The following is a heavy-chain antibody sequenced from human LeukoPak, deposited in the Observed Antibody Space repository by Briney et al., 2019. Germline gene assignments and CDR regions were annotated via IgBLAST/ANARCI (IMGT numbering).Heavy chain of an antibody. CDR3: ARDHYGDSRYYYYMDV. J-gene: IGHJ6*03. CDR2: ISSGGSTI. V-gene: IGHV3-48*01. Sequence: GGSLRLSCAASGFTFSSYNMNWVRQAPGKGLDWVSYISSGGSTIYYADSVKGRFAISRDNAKNSLYLQMNSLRAEDTAVYYCARDHYGDSRYYYYMDVWGKGTTVTISS. CDR1: GFTFSSYN. D-gene: IGHD4-17*01.